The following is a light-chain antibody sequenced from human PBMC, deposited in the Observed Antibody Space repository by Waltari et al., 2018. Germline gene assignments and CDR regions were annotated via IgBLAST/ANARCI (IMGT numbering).Light chain of an antibody. CDR2: DAS. CDR3: QQRSNWTPHT. V-gene: IGKV3-11*01. J-gene: IGKJ2*01. CDR1: QMVGSD. Sequence: EIVLTQSPATLSLSPGDTATLSCRPSQMVGSDLAWYQQRPGQPPRLLIYDASNRATGVPARFRGSGSGTDFTLTISSLEAEDFAVYYCQQRSNWTPHTFGQGARLEIK.